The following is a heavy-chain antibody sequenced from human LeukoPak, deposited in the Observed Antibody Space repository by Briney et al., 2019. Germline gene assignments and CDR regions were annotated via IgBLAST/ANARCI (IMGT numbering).Heavy chain of an antibody. D-gene: IGHD3-22*01. Sequence: GASVKVSCKAFGYTFTSYDINWVRQATGQGLEWMGWMNPNSGNTGYSQKFQGRVTMTRSTSINTAYMEMSSLRSEDTAVYYCARAGYYDSSGYYYGGYYYYYYMDVWGKGTTVTVSS. CDR1: GYTFTSYD. CDR3: ARAGYYDSSGYYYGGYYYYYYMDV. V-gene: IGHV1-8*01. J-gene: IGHJ6*03. CDR2: MNPNSGNT.